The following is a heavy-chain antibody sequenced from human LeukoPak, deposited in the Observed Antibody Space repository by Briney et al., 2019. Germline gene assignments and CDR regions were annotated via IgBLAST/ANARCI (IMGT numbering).Heavy chain of an antibody. CDR1: GFTFTSYW. J-gene: IGHJ4*02. Sequence: GGSLRLSCAASGFTFTSYWMSWVRQAPGKGLEWVASIKQDGSEKNYVDSVKGRFTISRDNAKNSFYLQMISLRVEDTAVYYCARQWLAFDYWGLGTLVTVPS. D-gene: IGHD6-19*01. CDR3: ARQWLAFDY. CDR2: IKQDGSEK. V-gene: IGHV3-7*02.